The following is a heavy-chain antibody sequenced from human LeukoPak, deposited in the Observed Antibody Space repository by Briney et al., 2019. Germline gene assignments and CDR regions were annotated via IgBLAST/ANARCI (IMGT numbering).Heavy chain of an antibody. CDR2: ITPIFGTA. CDR3: ARASSDDTAMATPFAY. D-gene: IGHD5-18*01. Sequence: ASVKVSCKASGGTFSNYAINWVRQAPGQGLEWMGEITPIFGTANYLQKFQGRVTITADESTRTAYMELSRLRSEDTAIYYCARASSDDTAMATPFAYWGQGTLVTVSS. J-gene: IGHJ4*02. V-gene: IGHV1-69*13. CDR1: GGTFSNYA.